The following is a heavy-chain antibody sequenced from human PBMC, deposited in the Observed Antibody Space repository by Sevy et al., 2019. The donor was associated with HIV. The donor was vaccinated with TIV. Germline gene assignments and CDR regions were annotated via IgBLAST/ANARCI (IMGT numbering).Heavy chain of an antibody. CDR2: ISAYNGNT. CDR1: GYTFTTYG. J-gene: IGHJ4*02. Sequence: ASVKVSCKDSGYTFTTYGITWVRQAPGQGLEWMGWISAYNGNTNYAQKLQGSVTMTTDTSTSTAYMELRSLRSDDTAVYYCARDESFSMIVLDHDYWGQGTLVTVSS. V-gene: IGHV1-18*01. D-gene: IGHD3-22*01. CDR3: ARDESFSMIVLDHDY.